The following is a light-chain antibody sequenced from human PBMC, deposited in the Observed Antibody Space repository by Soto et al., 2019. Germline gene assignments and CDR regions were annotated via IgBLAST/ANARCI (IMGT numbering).Light chain of an antibody. J-gene: IGLJ3*02. CDR2: RNN. Sequence: QSVLTQRPSASGTPGQRVTISCSGSSSNSGSNYVYWYQQLPGTAPKLLIYRNNQRPSGVPDRFSGSKSGTSASLAISGLRSEDEADYYCAAWDDSLSAWVFGGGTKLTVL. CDR1: SSNSGSNY. CDR3: AAWDDSLSAWV. V-gene: IGLV1-47*01.